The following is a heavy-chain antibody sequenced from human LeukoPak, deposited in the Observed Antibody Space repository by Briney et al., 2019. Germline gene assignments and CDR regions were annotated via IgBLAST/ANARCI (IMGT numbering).Heavy chain of an antibody. CDR1: GFTFSDYY. J-gene: IGHJ4*02. D-gene: IGHD5-12*01. V-gene: IGHV3-11*01. Sequence: KSGGSLRLSGAASGFTFSDYYMSWIRQAPGKGLEWVSYISSSGSTIYYADSVKGRFTISRDNAKNSLYLQMNSLRAEDTAVYYCARILVATIRILDYWGQGTLVTVSS. CDR2: ISSSGSTI. CDR3: ARILVATIRILDY.